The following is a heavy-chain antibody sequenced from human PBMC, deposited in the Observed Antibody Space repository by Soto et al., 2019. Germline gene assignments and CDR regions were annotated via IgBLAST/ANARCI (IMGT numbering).Heavy chain of an antibody. CDR2: IYPGDSDT. CDR1: GYSFTSYW. V-gene: IGHV5-51*01. CDR3: ARTAAAGKYYYGVDV. D-gene: IGHD6-13*01. J-gene: IGHJ6*02. Sequence: EVQLVQSGAEVKKPGESLKISCKGSGYSFTSYWIGWVRQMPGKGLEWMGIIYPGDSDTRYSPSFQGQVTISADKSFSTASLPWSSLKASATAMYYCARTAAAGKYYYGVDVWGQGTTVTVSS.